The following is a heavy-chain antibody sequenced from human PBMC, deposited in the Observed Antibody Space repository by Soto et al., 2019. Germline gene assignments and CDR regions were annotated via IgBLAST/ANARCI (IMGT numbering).Heavy chain of an antibody. CDR2: IYWDDDK. CDR3: AHRILRTVFGLVTTTAIYFDF. Sequence: QITLNESGPTVVKPAETITLTCTFSGFSLTTSGVGVDWIRQSPGKVPEWLALIYWDDDKRYIASLKSSLTLTKDTSKNQVVLTMASVDPADTATYYCAHRILRTVFGLVTTTAIYFDFWGQGTPVVVSS. J-gene: IGHJ4*02. D-gene: IGHD3-3*01. V-gene: IGHV2-5*02. CDR1: GFSLTTSGVG.